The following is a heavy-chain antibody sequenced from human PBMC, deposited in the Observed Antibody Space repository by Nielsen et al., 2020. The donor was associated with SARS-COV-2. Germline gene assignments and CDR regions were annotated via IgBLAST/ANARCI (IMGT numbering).Heavy chain of an antibody. CDR3: APFAGQDDYVWGSYRR. Sequence: GESLKISCAASGFTFSSYGLHWVRQAPGKGLEWVAVIWYDGSNKYYADSVKGRFTISRDNSKNTLYLQMNSLRAEDTALYHCAPFAGQDDYVWGSYRRWGQGTLVTVSS. V-gene: IGHV3-33*01. D-gene: IGHD3-16*02. CDR2: IWYDGSNK. CDR1: GFTFSSYG. J-gene: IGHJ4*02.